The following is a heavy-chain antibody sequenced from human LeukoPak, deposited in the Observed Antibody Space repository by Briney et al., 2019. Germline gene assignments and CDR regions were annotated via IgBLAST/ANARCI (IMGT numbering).Heavy chain of an antibody. V-gene: IGHV1-18*04. CDR3: ARDTSPMVSPFDC. CDR2: ISAYNGDK. CDR1: GYTFTGYY. J-gene: IGHJ4*02. Sequence: ASVKVSCKASGYTFTGYYMHWVRQAPGQGLEWMGSISAYNGDKDFAQNFQGRLTMTTDTSTSTAYMELRSLRSADTAVYYCARDTSPMVSPFDCWGQGTLVTVSS. D-gene: IGHD5-18*01.